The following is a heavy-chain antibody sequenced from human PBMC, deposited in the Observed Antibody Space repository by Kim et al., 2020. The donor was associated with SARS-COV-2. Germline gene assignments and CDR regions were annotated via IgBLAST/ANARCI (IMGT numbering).Heavy chain of an antibody. D-gene: IGHD3-10*01. Sequence: TNDPDAGEGRFTNSRDKSKNTLYLQMNSLRAEDTAVYYCAKDEFIKGGFDYWGQGTLVTVSS. CDR3: AKDEFIKGGFDY. V-gene: IGHV3-23*01. J-gene: IGHJ4*02. CDR2: T.